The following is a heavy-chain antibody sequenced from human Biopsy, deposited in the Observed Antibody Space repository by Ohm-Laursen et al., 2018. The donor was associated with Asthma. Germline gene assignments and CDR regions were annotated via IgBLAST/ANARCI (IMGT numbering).Heavy chain of an antibody. CDR2: VNTGNGDT. V-gene: IGHV1-3*04. CDR3: ARTYYDFLTGQVKDVFGV. CDR1: GYNFISFA. Sequence: ASVKVSCKASGYNFISFAIHWVRQAPGQRLEWTGWVNTGNGDTKYSQKFQGRVTITRDTSASTAYMELRSLRSEDTATYYCARTYYDFLTGQVKDVFGVWGQGTMVTFSS. D-gene: IGHD3-9*01. J-gene: IGHJ3*01.